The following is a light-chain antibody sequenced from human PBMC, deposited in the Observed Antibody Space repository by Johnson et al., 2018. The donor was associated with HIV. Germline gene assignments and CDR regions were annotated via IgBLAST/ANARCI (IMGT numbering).Light chain of an antibody. J-gene: IGLJ1*01. CDR2: EDC. CDR1: SSNIENYF. CDR3: GVWDASLSPHYV. V-gene: IGLV1-51*02. Sequence: QSVLTQPPSVSAAPGQRVNISCSGHSSNIENYFVSWYQQLPGAAPRLLIYEDCKRPSGIPDRFSGSKSGASATLGITGLQTGDEADYYCGVWDASLSPHYVFGTGTTITVL.